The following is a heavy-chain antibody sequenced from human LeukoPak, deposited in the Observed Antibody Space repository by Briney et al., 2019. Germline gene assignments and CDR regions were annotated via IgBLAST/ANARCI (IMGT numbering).Heavy chain of an antibody. CDR2: INSDGSST. D-gene: IGHD3-9*01. V-gene: IGHV3-74*01. Sequence: GGALRLSCEASGFTFSGYWLNWVRQAPGKGLVWVSRINSDGSSTSYADSVKGRFTISRDNAKNTLYLQMNSLRAEDTAVYYCARETLLTGKDYWGQGTLVTVSS. CDR3: ARETLLTGKDY. J-gene: IGHJ4*02. CDR1: GFTFSGYW.